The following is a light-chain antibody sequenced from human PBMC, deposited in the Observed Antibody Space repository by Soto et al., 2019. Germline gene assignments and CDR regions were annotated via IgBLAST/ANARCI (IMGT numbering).Light chain of an antibody. CDR2: DAS. V-gene: IGKV3-15*01. CDR3: QQYNNWPWT. J-gene: IGKJ1*01. CDR1: QSISSF. Sequence: EIVLTQSPASLSLSPGERATLSCRASQSISSFLAWYQQKPGQAPRLLIYDASTRATGMPGRFSGSGSGTEFTLTISSLHSEDFAVYYCQQYNNWPWTFGQGTKVDIK.